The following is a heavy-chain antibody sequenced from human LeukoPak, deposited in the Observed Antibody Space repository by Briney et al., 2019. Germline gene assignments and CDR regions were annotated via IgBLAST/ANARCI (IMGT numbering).Heavy chain of an antibody. V-gene: IGHV4-39*07. Sequence: SETPSLTCTVSGGSISSSSYYWGWIRQPPGKGLEWIGSIYYSGSTYYNPSLKSRVTISVDTSKNQFSLKLSSVTAADTAVYYCARDPFPWCLSHWGQGTLVTVSS. J-gene: IGHJ4*02. CDR3: ARDPFPWCLSH. D-gene: IGHD2-15*01. CDR2: IYYSGST. CDR1: GGSISSSSYY.